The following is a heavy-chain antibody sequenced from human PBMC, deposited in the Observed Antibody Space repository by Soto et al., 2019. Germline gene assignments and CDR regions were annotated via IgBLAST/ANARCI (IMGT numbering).Heavy chain of an antibody. J-gene: IGHJ5*02. CDR2: IWYDGSNK. D-gene: IGHD4-17*01. CDR3: ARGIHDYGDYAPFS. V-gene: IGHV3-33*01. CDR1: GFTFSSYG. Sequence: QVQLVESGGGVVQPGRSLRLSCAASGFTFSSYGMDWVRQAPGKGLEWVAVIWYDGSNKYYADSVKGRFTISRDNSKNTLYLQMNSLRAEDTAVYYCARGIHDYGDYAPFSWGQGTLVTVSS.